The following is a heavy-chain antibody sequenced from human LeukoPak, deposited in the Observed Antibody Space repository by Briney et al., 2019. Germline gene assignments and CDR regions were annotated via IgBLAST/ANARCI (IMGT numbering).Heavy chain of an antibody. D-gene: IGHD1-26*01. Sequence: SQTLSLTCTVSGGSISSGGYYWSWNRQPPGKGLERIGEINHSGSTNYNPSLKSRVTISVDTSKNQFSLKLSSVTAADTAVYYCARAKWETPGGMDVWGQGTTVTVSS. CDR1: GGSISSGGYY. CDR2: INHSGST. V-gene: IGHV4-30-2*01. J-gene: IGHJ6*02. CDR3: ARAKWETPGGMDV.